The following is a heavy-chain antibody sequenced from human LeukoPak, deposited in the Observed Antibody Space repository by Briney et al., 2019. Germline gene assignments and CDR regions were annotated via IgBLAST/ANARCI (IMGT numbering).Heavy chain of an antibody. Sequence: PGGSLRLSCAASGFTFSRYGMHWVRQAPGKGLEWVSFTRFDGKNKYYADSVKGRFTISKDSSKNTLDLQMNSLRTEDTAVYYCARSRRQLGGAFDIWGQGTMVTVSS. CDR1: GFTFSRYG. J-gene: IGHJ3*02. CDR3: ARSRRQLGGAFDI. D-gene: IGHD2-15*01. CDR2: TRFDGKNK. V-gene: IGHV3-30*02.